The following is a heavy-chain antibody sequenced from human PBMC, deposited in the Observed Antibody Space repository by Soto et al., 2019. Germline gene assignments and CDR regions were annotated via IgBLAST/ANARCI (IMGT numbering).Heavy chain of an antibody. D-gene: IGHD2-15*01. J-gene: IGHJ4*02. Sequence: QVQLVQSGAEVKKPGASVKVSCKASGYTFTSYGISWVRQAPGQGLEWMGWISAYNGNTNYAQKLRGRVTMTTDTSTSTAYMELRSLRSDDTAVYYCARTCSGGSCYSDLGYWGQGTLVTVSS. CDR2: ISAYNGNT. V-gene: IGHV1-18*01. CDR3: ARTCSGGSCYSDLGY. CDR1: GYTFTSYG.